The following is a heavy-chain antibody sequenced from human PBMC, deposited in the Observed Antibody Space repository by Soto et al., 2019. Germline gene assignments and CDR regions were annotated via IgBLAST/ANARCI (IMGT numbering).Heavy chain of an antibody. CDR3: AGLPNTSSLSFDP. D-gene: IGHD2-2*01. Sequence: SGSLSLTCGSSWDTLRTSAFSWSWNGQPPGKALEGVGFIYRSGVTSYNPSLKSRVSISLDTSNNQCSLKPGTVTAADTAVYYCAGLPNTSSLSFDPWGPGTLVTVSS. J-gene: IGHJ5*02. CDR2: IYRSGVT. V-gene: IGHV4-30-2*01. CDR1: WDTLRTSAFS.